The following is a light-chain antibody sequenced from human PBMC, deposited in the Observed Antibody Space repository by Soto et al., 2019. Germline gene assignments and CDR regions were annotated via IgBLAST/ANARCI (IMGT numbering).Light chain of an antibody. V-gene: IGKV3-20*01. J-gene: IGKJ2*01. CDR3: QQYGSSLSYT. Sequence: EIVLTQSPGTLSLSPGERATLSCRASKSVSSNSLAWYQQKPGQAPRLLIYGASSRATCIPERLSASGSGTDFTLTTSTLEPEDCAMYYCQQYGSSLSYTVGRGTKLEIK. CDR1: KSVSSNS. CDR2: GAS.